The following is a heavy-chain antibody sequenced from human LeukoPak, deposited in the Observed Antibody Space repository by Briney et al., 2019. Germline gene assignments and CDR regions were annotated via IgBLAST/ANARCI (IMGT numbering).Heavy chain of an antibody. Sequence: QPGGSLRLSCAASGFTFSSYGMHWVRQAPGKGLEWVAFIRYDGSNKYYADSVKGRFTISRDNSKNTVYLQMNNLRAEDTALYYCTNQPILAGSIDSWGQGTLVTVSS. D-gene: IGHD3-9*01. CDR2: IRYDGSNK. CDR3: TNQPILAGSIDS. J-gene: IGHJ4*02. CDR1: GFTFSSYG. V-gene: IGHV3-30*02.